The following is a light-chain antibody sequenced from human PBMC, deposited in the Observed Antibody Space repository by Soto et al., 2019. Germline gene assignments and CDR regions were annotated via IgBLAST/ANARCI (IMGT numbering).Light chain of an antibody. V-gene: IGLV2-14*01. CDR1: SSDVGGYHY. CDR2: EVT. J-gene: IGLJ6*01. CDR3: SAYTTRSAV. Sequence: QSALTQPASVSGSPGQSITISCTGTSSDVGGYHYVSWYQQLPGKAPKLMIYEVTKRPSGVSNRFSGSESDNTASLTISGLQAEDEADYYCSAYTTRSAVFGTGTKLTVL.